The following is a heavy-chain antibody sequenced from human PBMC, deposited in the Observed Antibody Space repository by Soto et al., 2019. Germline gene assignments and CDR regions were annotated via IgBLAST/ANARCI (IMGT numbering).Heavy chain of an antibody. CDR1: GFTFSSYG. V-gene: IGHV3-30*18. Sequence: QVRLVESGGGVVQPGRSLRLSCAASGFTFSSYGMHWVRQAPGKGLEWVAVISYDGSNKYYADSVKGRFTISRDNSKNMLYLQMNSLIAADTAVYYCAKDAGVGSSWYWYYYGMDVWGQGTTVTGSS. J-gene: IGHJ6*02. D-gene: IGHD6-13*01. CDR3: AKDAGVGSSWYWYYYGMDV. CDR2: ISYDGSNK.